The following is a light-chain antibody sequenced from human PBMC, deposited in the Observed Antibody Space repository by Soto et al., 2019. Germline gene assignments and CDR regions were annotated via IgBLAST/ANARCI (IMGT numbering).Light chain of an antibody. Sequence: EIVLTQSPATLSLSPGERATLSCRASQSVGNYLAWYQRKPGQAPRLLIYEASNRATGIPARFSGSGSGTDFTLTISSLEPEDFAVYYGQRRSYLVTFGGGTAVEIK. CDR1: QSVGNY. CDR3: QRRSYLVT. CDR2: EAS. J-gene: IGKJ4*01. V-gene: IGKV3-11*01.